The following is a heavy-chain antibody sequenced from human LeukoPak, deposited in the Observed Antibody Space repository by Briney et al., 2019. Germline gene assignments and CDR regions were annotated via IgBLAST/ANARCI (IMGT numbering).Heavy chain of an antibody. J-gene: IGHJ4*02. D-gene: IGHD1-26*01. CDR2: IYPNNGGT. Sequence: ASVKVSCKASGYTFTSYGISWVRQAPGQGLEWMGWIYPNNGGTNYAQNFQGRVTMTRDTSMSTAYMELSSLRSDDTAVYYCARFSGSSNFDYWGQGTLVTVSS. V-gene: IGHV1-2*02. CDR3: ARFSGSSNFDY. CDR1: GYTFTSYG.